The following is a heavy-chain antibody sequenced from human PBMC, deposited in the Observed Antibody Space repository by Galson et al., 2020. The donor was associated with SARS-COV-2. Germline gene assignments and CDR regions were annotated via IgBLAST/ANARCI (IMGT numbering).Heavy chain of an antibody. J-gene: IGHJ6*02. CDR2: ISSRSRTI. Sequence: GGSLRLSCAASGFAFSSYSMNWVRQAPGKGLEWGSYISSRSRTIYYADSVKGRFTISRDNAKNSLYLQMNSLRDEDTAVYYCAREDYGSGSLWGGRYHYGMDVWGQGTTVTVSS. CDR3: AREDYGSGSLWGGRYHYGMDV. CDR1: GFAFSSYS. V-gene: IGHV3-48*02. D-gene: IGHD3-10*01.